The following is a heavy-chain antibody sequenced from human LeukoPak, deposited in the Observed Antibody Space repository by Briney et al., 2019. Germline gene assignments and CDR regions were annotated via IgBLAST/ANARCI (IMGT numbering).Heavy chain of an antibody. Sequence: GGSLRLSCAASGFTVRSSYMSWVRQAPGKGLEWVSAISGSGISTYYADSVKGRFTISRDNSKNTLYLQMNSLRAEDTAVYYCAKGGYCSSTSCYPCDYWGQGTLVTVSS. CDR3: AKGGYCSSTSCYPCDY. CDR1: GFTVRSSY. V-gene: IGHV3-23*01. D-gene: IGHD2-2*01. CDR2: ISGSGIST. J-gene: IGHJ4*02.